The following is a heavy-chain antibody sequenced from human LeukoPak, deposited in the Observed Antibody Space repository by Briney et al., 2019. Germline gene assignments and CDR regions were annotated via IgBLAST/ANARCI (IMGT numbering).Heavy chain of an antibody. D-gene: IGHD3-10*01. CDR2: IYYSGST. V-gene: IGHV4-39*01. CDR1: GGSISSSSYY. CDR3: ARQPRSTMVRGVIIWGSFDY. Sequence: SETLSLTCTVSGGSISSSSYYWGWIRQPPGKGLEWIGSIYYSGSTYYNPSLKSRVTIPVDTSKNQFSLKLSSVTAADTAVYYCARQPRSTMVRGVIIWGSFDYWGQGTLVTVSS. J-gene: IGHJ4*02.